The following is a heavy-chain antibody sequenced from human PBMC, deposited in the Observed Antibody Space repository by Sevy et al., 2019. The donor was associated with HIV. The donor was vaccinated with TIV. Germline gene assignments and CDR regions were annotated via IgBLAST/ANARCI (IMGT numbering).Heavy chain of an antibody. J-gene: IGHJ5*02. CDR1: GNSVTSSNAA. CDR2: TYFRSKWFH. V-gene: IGHV6-1*01. D-gene: IGHD3-10*01. CDR3: AREILSRGIRGVIGT. Sequence: SQTLSLTCDISGNSVTSSNAAWNWIRQSPSRGLEWLGKTYFRSKWFHDYADSVKSRITINPDTSKNQFSLQLKSVTPEDTAVYYCAREILSRGIRGVIGTWGQGTLVTVSS.